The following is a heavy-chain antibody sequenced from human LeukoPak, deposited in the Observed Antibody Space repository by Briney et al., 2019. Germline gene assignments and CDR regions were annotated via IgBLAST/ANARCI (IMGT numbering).Heavy chain of an antibody. V-gene: IGHV4-34*01. D-gene: IGHD3-10*01. CDR1: GGSLSGYY. CDR2: INHSGST. J-gene: IGHJ5*02. Sequence: SETLSLTCAVYGGSLSGYYWSWIRQPPGKGLEWIGEINHSGSTNCNPSLKSRVTISVDTSKNQFSLKLSSVTAADTAVYYCARGGPPMVRGAPTSNWFDPWGQGTLVTVSS. CDR3: ARGGPPMVRGAPTSNWFDP.